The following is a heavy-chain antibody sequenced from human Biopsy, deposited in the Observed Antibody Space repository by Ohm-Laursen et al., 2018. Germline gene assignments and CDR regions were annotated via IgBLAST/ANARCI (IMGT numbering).Heavy chain of an antibody. CDR2: INPHSGTA. Sequence: GSSVKVSCKASGYTFTGQYLHWGRQVPGQGLEWMGWINPHSGTAKFAQDFQGRVTMTRDTSITAAYMELRRLRSDDTAVYYCAKGQDLRGGAEYFQHWGQGALVTVSS. J-gene: IGHJ1*01. V-gene: IGHV1-2*02. CDR3: AKGQDLRGGAEYFQH. D-gene: IGHD2-15*01. CDR1: GYTFTGQY.